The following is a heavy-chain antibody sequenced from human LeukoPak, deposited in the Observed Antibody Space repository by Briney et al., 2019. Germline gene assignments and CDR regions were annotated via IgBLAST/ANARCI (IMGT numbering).Heavy chain of an antibody. V-gene: IGHV4-61*01. CDR1: GGSVSSGNYY. Sequence: SETLSLTCSVSGGSVSSGNYYWSWIRQPPGRGLEWIAYIFYTGSTNYDASLTNRVTISVDTSKNQFSLKLSSVTAADTAVYYCAREVGYCSGGSCYSYFDYWGQGTLVTVSS. J-gene: IGHJ4*02. D-gene: IGHD2-15*01. CDR3: AREVGYCSGGSCYSYFDY. CDR2: IFYTGST.